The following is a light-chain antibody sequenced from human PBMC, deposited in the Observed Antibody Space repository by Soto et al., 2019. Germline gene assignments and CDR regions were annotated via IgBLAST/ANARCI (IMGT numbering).Light chain of an antibody. V-gene: IGKV3-15*01. Sequence: DIVMTQSPATLSVSPGERATLSCRAGQSVSGNLAWYQQKPGQAPRLLIIGASTRATGVPARFSGSGSGTEFTLTISSLQSEDFAVYYCQQYNTWPPVTFGPGTKVEIK. CDR3: QQYNTWPPVT. CDR2: GAS. J-gene: IGKJ3*01. CDR1: QSVSGN.